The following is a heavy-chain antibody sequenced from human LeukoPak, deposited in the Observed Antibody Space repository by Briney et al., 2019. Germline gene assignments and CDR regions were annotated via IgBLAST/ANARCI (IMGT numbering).Heavy chain of an antibody. Sequence: CKASGDTFSSYGISWVRQAPGQGVEWMGWISAYNGNTNYAQMVQGRVTMNTDTSTRTAYMEVRSLRSDDTAMYYCARDVGDIVTVPSAISVPWGQGTLVTVSS. CDR2: ISAYNGNT. J-gene: IGHJ5*02. CDR3: ARDVGDIVTVPSAISVP. CDR1: GDTFSSYG. V-gene: IGHV1-18*01. D-gene: IGHD2-2*01.